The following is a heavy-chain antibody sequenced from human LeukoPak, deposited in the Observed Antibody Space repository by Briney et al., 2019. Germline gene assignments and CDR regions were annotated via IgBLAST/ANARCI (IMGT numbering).Heavy chain of an antibody. CDR3: ARDITIFGVVMFDP. Sequence: SLRLSCAASGFTFSSYWMSWVRQAPGKGLEWVANIKQDGSEKYYVDSVKGRFTISRDNAKNSLYLQMNSLRAEDTAVYYCARDITIFGVVMFDPWGQGTLVTVSS. V-gene: IGHV3-7*03. CDR2: IKQDGSEK. CDR1: GFTFSSYW. J-gene: IGHJ5*02. D-gene: IGHD3-3*01.